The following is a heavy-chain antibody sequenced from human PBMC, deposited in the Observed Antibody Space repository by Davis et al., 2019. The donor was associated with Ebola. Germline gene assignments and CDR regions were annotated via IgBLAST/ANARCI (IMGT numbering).Heavy chain of an antibody. D-gene: IGHD2-21*01. Sequence: ASVKVSCKVSGYTLTELSMHWVRQAPGKGLEWMGGFDPEDGETIYAQKFQGRVTMTEDTSTDTAYMELSSLRSEDTAVYYCACGASLVSPNPFFQHWGQGTLVTVSS. V-gene: IGHV1-24*01. CDR3: ACGASLVSPNPFFQH. J-gene: IGHJ1*01. CDR1: GYTLTELS. CDR2: FDPEDGET.